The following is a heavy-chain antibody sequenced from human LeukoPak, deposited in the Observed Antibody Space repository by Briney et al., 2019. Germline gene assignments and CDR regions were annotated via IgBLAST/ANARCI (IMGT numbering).Heavy chain of an antibody. Sequence: PSETLSLTCTVSGGSISSSSYYSGWIRQPPGKGLEWIGSIYYSGSTYYNPSLKSRVTISVDTSKNQFSLKLSSVTAADTAVYYCARPAMVRGEDYWGQGTLVTVSS. CDR2: IYYSGST. J-gene: IGHJ4*02. V-gene: IGHV4-39*01. CDR1: GGSISSSSYY. D-gene: IGHD3-10*01. CDR3: ARPAMVRGEDY.